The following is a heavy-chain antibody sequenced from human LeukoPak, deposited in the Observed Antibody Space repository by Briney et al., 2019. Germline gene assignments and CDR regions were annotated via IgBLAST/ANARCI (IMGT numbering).Heavy chain of an antibody. CDR3: ARTGGAAHYYYYMDV. D-gene: IGHD6-6*01. V-gene: IGHV3-66*01. Sequence: PGGSLLLSCAASGFTVSSNYMSWVRPAPGKGLEWVSVIYSGGSTYYADSVKGRFTISRDNSKNTLYLQMNSLRAEDTAVYYCARTGGAAHYYYYMDVWGKGTTVTVSS. CDR2: IYSGGST. CDR1: GFTVSSNY. J-gene: IGHJ6*03.